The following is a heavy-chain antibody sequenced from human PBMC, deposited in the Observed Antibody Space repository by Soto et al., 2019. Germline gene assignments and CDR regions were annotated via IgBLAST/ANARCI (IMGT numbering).Heavy chain of an antibody. CDR2: IYYSGST. CDR1: GGSISSYY. D-gene: IGHD3-22*01. Sequence: KTSETLSLTCTVSGGSISSYYWSWIRQPPGKGLEWIGYIYYSGSTNYNPSLKSRVTISVDTSKNQFSLKLSSVTAADTAVYYCARVGSGYYYFFDYWGQGTLVTVSS. J-gene: IGHJ4*02. CDR3: ARVGSGYYYFFDY. V-gene: IGHV4-59*01.